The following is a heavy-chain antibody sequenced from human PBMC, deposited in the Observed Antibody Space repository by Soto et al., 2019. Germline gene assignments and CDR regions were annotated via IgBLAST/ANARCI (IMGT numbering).Heavy chain of an antibody. J-gene: IGHJ4*02. V-gene: IGHV1-69*12. CDR1: GGTFSSYA. CDR2: IVPIVDTS. Sequence: QVQLVQSGAEVRQPASSVKVSCKTSGGTFSSYAINWVRQAPGQGLEWMGGIVPIVDTSTYAQKFQGRVTITADESTSTVYMELSSLRSDDSVVYYCVRVAAIPGYPDNWGQGTLVTVSS. D-gene: IGHD5-12*01. CDR3: VRVAAIPGYPDN.